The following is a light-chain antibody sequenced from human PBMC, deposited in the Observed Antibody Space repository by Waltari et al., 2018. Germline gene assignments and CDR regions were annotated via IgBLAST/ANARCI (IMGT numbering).Light chain of an antibody. CDR3: QQYYSTRT. Sequence: DIVMTQSPDSLAVSLGERATINCKSSQSVLYSSNNKNYLACYQQKPGQSPNLLIYWAFTRESGVPDRFSGSGSVTDFTLTISSLQAEDVAVYYCQQYYSTRTFGQGTKVEIK. CDR1: QSVLYSSNNKNY. J-gene: IGKJ1*01. CDR2: WAF. V-gene: IGKV4-1*01.